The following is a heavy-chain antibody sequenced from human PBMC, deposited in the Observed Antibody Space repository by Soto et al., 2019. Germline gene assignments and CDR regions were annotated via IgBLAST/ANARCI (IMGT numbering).Heavy chain of an antibody. J-gene: IGHJ5*02. V-gene: IGHV4-34*01. Sequence: QVQLQQWGAGLLKPSETLSLTCAVYGESFSSYYWSWIRQPPGKGLEWIGEISHSGSTNYNPSLKRRVTISADTSKNQFSLKLISVTAADTAVYYCARGGTMLRGVGFDPWGQGTLVTVSS. CDR2: ISHSGST. CDR3: ARGGTMLRGVGFDP. D-gene: IGHD3-10*01. CDR1: GESFSSYY.